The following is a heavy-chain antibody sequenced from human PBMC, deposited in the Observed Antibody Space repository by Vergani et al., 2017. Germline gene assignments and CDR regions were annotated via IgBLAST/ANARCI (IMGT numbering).Heavy chain of an antibody. J-gene: IGHJ4*02. Sequence: QVQLVQSGAEVKKPGSSVKVSCKASGGTFSSYAISWVRQAPGQGLEWMGGIIPIFGTASYAQKFQGRVTITADESTSTAYMELSRMRSEDTAVYYCASRPARSGWYVYWGQGTLVTVSS. CDR3: ASRPARSGWYVY. CDR2: IIPIFGTA. D-gene: IGHD6-19*01. V-gene: IGHV1-69*12. CDR1: GGTFSSYA.